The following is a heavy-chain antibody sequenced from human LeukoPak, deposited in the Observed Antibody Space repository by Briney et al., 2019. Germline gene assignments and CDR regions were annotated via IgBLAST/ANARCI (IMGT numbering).Heavy chain of an antibody. J-gene: IGHJ4*02. CDR3: AKRHPDAGVYDS. V-gene: IGHV3-23*01. Sequence: GGSLNFSGEALDSTFKSYGMSWVRQVPGKGLEWVTAVNGDGSSTYYADSVKGRFTISRDNSKNTVYLQMNSLRAEDTAMYYCAKRHPDAGVYDSWGQGALVTVSS. CDR2: VNGDGSST. D-gene: IGHD3-10*01. CDR1: DSTFKSYG.